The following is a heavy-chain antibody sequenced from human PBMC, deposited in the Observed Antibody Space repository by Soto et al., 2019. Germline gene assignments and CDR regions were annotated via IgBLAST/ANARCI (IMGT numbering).Heavy chain of an antibody. D-gene: IGHD3-3*01. CDR1: GFTFTTYY. V-gene: IGHV5-51*01. Sequence: PGGPLQIPCTGPGFTFTTYYMAWVRLMRGQGLEWMGFIYHGDSDTRYNSSLEGQVTISADKYISTAYLQRKSLKASDPAIYYCARHRREWHNQYYYYYGMDVWGQGTTVTVSS. CDR2: IYHGDSDT. J-gene: IGHJ6*02. CDR3: ARHRREWHNQYYYYYGMDV.